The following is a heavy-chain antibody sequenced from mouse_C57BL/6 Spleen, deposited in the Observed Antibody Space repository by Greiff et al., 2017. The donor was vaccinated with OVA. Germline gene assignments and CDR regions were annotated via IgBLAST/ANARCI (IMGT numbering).Heavy chain of an antibody. Sequence: SGPELVKPGASVKISCKASGYSFTGYYMNWVKQSPEKSLEWIGEINPSTGGTTYNQKFKAKATLTVDKSSSTAYMQLKSLTSEDSAGYYCARKDYGSSSWFAYWGQGTLVTVSA. CDR1: GYSFTGYY. D-gene: IGHD1-1*01. CDR2: INPSTGGT. J-gene: IGHJ3*01. CDR3: ARKDYGSSSWFAY. V-gene: IGHV1-42*01.